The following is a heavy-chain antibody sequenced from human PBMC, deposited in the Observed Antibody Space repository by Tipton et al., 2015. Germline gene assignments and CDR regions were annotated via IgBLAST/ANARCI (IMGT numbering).Heavy chain of an antibody. Sequence: TLSLTCTVSGGSMNYFYWSWIRQPPGKGLEWIGYIYYSGSTNYNPSLKSRVTISVDTSKIQFSLKLSSVTAADTAVYYCARQSGESSGWPSAFDIWGQGTMVTVSS. D-gene: IGHD6-19*01. CDR1: GGSMNYFY. CDR3: ARQSGESSGWPSAFDI. J-gene: IGHJ3*02. CDR2: IYYSGST. V-gene: IGHV4-59*08.